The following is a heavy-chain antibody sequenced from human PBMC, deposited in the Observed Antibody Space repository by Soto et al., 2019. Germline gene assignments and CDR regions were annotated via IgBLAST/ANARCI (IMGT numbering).Heavy chain of an antibody. V-gene: IGHV3-48*03. CDR1: GFTFSSYE. D-gene: IGHD2-2*01. J-gene: IGHJ6*02. Sequence: GGSLRLSCAASGFTFSSYEMNWVRQAPGKGLEWVSYISSSGSTIYYADSVKGRFTISRDNAKNSLYLQMNSLRAEDTAVYYCAREPVVPAAIIGYYYGMDVWGQGTTVTVSS. CDR2: ISSSGSTI. CDR3: AREPVVPAAIIGYYYGMDV.